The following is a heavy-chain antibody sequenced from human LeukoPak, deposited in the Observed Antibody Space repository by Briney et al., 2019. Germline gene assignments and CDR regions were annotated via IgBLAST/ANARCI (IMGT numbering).Heavy chain of an antibody. D-gene: IGHD4-17*01. CDR2: IKQDGSEK. CDR1: GFTFSSYS. J-gene: IGHJ4*02. V-gene: IGHV3-7*01. Sequence: GGSLRLSCAASGFTFSSYSMNWVRQAPGKGLEWVANIKQDGSEKYYVDSVKGRFTISRDNAKNSLYLQMNSLRAEDTAVYYCARDRPVTTYYFDYWGQGTLVTVSS. CDR3: ARDRPVTTYYFDY.